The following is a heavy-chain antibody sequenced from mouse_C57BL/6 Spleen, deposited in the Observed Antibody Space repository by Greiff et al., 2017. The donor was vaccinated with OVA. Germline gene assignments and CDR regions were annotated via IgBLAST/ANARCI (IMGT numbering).Heavy chain of an antibody. V-gene: IGHV5-4*01. CDR2: ISDGGSYT. CDR3: ARGDYAMDY. Sequence: EVQLVESGGGLVKPGGSLKLSCAASGFTFSSYAMSRVRQTPEKRLEWVATISDGGSYTYYPDNVKGRFTISRDNAKNNLYLQMSHLKSEDTAMYYCARGDYAMDYWGQGTSVTVSS. CDR1: GFTFSSYA. J-gene: IGHJ4*01.